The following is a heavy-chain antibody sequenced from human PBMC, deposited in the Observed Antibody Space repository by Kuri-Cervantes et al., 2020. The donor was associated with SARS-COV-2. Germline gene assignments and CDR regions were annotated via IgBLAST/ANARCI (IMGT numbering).Heavy chain of an antibody. CDR3: AGDCSGGSCHFDC. CDR2: ISGGGDST. D-gene: IGHD2-15*01. CDR1: GFTLSSYA. V-gene: IGHV3-23*01. Sequence: GESLKISCAASGFTLSSYAVSWVRQAPGKGLGWVSAISGGGDSTYYADSAKGRFTISRDNSKNTLYLRMNSLRAEDTAVYYCAGDCSGGSCHFDCWGQGTLVTVSS. J-gene: IGHJ4*02.